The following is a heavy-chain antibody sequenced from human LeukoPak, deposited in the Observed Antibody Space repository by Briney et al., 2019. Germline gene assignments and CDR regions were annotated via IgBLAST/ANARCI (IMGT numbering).Heavy chain of an antibody. Sequence: SETLSLTCAVYGGSFSGYYWSWIRQPPGKGLEWIGEINHSGSTNYNPSLKSRVTISVDTSKNQFSLKLSSVTAADTAVYYCARHADERLFDYWGQGTLVTVSS. J-gene: IGHJ4*02. CDR2: INHSGST. CDR3: ARHADERLFDY. D-gene: IGHD6-25*01. V-gene: IGHV4-34*01. CDR1: GGSFSGYY.